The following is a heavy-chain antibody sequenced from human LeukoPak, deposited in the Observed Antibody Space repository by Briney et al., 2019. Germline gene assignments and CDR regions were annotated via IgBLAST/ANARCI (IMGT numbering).Heavy chain of an antibody. CDR1: GGTFISYA. CDR3: AREDLVRGLIGPDY. V-gene: IGHV1-69*13. D-gene: IGHD3-10*01. J-gene: IGHJ4*02. Sequence: ASVKVSCKASGGTFISYAISWVRQAPGQGLEWMGGIIPIFGTANYAQKFQGRVTITADESTSTAYMELSSLRSEDTAVYYCAREDLVRGLIGPDYWGQGTLVTVSS. CDR2: IIPIFGTA.